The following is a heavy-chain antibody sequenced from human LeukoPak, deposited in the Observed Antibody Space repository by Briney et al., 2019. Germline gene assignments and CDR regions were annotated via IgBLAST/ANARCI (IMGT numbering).Heavy chain of an antibody. V-gene: IGHV3-64*01. Sequence: TGGSLRLSCAASGFTFSRYAMHWVRQAPGKGLEYVSAISSNGGDTYYANSVKGRFTISRDNFKNTLYLQMGSLRAEDMAVYYCAREVVNNWNYLDYWGQGTLVTVSS. D-gene: IGHD1-20*01. CDR3: AREVVNNWNYLDY. CDR1: GFTFSRYA. J-gene: IGHJ4*02. CDR2: ISSNGGDT.